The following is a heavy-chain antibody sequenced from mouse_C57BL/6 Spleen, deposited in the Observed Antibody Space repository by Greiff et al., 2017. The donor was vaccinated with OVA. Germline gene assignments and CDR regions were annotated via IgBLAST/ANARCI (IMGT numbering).Heavy chain of an antibody. CDR1: GFTFSNYW. CDR3: TSGYDGYYEDAMDY. J-gene: IGHJ4*01. D-gene: IGHD2-3*01. CDR2: IRLKSDNYAT. Sequence: EVQLQQSGGGLVQPGGSMKLSCVASGFTFSNYWMNWVRQSPEKGLEWVAQIRLKSDNYATHYAESVKGRFTISRDDSKSSVYLQMNNLRAEDTGIYYCTSGYDGYYEDAMDYWGQGTSVTVSS. V-gene: IGHV6-3*01.